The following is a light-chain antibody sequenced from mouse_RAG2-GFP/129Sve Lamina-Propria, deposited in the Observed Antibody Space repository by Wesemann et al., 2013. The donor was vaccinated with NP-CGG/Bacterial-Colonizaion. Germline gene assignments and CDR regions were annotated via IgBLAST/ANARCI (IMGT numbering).Light chain of an antibody. V-gene: IGKV8-30*01. CDR1: QSLLYSSNQKNY. J-gene: IGKJ5*01. Sequence: IVMSQSPSSLAVSVGEKVTMSCKSSQSLLYSSNQKNYLAWYQQKPGQSPKLLIYWASTRESGVPDRFTGSGSGTDFTLTISNMQSEDLADYFCQQYSSYPLTFGAGTKLELK. CDR2: WAS. CDR3: QQYSSYPLT.